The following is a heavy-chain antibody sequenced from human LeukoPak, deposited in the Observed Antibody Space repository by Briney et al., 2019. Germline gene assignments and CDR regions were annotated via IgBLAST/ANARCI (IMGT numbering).Heavy chain of an antibody. V-gene: IGHV1-24*01. CDR2: FDPEDGET. Sequence: GASVKVSCKVSGYALTELSMHWVRQAPGKGLEWMGGFDPEDGETIYAQKFQGRVTMTEDTSTDTAYMELSSLRSEDTAVYYCATEGITMVRGVIIIDLDFQHWGQGTLVTVSS. CDR3: ATEGITMVRGVIIIDLDFQH. J-gene: IGHJ1*01. D-gene: IGHD3-10*01. CDR1: GYALTELS.